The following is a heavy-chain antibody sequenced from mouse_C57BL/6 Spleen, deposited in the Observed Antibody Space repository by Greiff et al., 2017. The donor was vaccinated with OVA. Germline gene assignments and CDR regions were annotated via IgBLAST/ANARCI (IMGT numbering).Heavy chain of an antibody. Sequence: EVQLVESGGGLVKPGGSLKLSCAASGFTFSSYTMSWVRQTPEKRLEWVATISGGGGNTYYPDSVKGRFTISRDNAKNTLYLQMSSLRSEDTALYYGASFPDVYYLDNWGQGTTLTVSS. CDR2: ISGGGGNT. J-gene: IGHJ2*01. CDR3: ASFPDVYYLDN. CDR1: GFTFSSYT. V-gene: IGHV5-9*01.